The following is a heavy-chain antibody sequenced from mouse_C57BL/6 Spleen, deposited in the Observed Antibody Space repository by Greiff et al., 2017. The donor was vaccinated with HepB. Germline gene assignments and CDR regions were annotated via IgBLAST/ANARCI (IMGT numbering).Heavy chain of an antibody. V-gene: IGHV10-3*01. CDR1: GFTFNTYA. CDR3: VRPFYYGNYPWFAY. Sequence: GGGLVQPKGSLTLSCAASGFTFNTYAMHWVRQAPGKGLEWVARIRSKSSNYATYYADSVKDRFTISRDDSQSMLYLQMNNLKTEDTAMYYCVRPFYYGNYPWFAYWGQGTLVTVSA. J-gene: IGHJ3*01. CDR2: IRSKSSNYAT. D-gene: IGHD2-1*01.